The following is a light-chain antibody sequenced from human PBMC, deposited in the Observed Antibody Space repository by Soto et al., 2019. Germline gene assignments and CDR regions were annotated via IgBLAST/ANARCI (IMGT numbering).Light chain of an antibody. J-gene: IGLJ1*01. CDR3: SSYTSSSPLV. Sequence: QSALTQPVSVSGSPGQSITISCTGTSSDVGGYNYVSWYQQHPGKAPKLMIYDVSNRPSGVSNRFSGSKSGNTASLTISGLQAEDEADYYCSSYTSSSPLVFGTGTKLTVL. CDR1: SSDVGGYNY. V-gene: IGLV2-14*01. CDR2: DVS.